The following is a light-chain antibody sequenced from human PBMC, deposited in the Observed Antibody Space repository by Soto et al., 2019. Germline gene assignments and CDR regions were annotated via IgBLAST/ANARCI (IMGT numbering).Light chain of an antibody. CDR3: QQSYSTPYT. CDR2: AAS. CDR1: QSISSY. V-gene: IGKV1-39*01. Sequence: DIPMTQSPSSLSASVGDRVTITCRASQSISSYLNWYQQKPGKAPKLLIYAASSLQSGVPSRFRGSGSGTDFTLTISSLQPEDFATYYCQQSYSTPYTSGQGTKLEIK. J-gene: IGKJ2*01.